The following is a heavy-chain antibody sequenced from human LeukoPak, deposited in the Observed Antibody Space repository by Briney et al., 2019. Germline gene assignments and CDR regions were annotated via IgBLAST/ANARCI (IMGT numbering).Heavy chain of an antibody. V-gene: IGHV1-2*02. J-gene: IGHJ4*02. CDR1: GYTXTGYY. D-gene: IGHD1-14*01. CDR3: ARDKVNRSPLDY. Sequence: ASVKVSCKASGYTXTGYYMHWVRQAPGQGLEWMGWINPNSGDTNYAQKFQGRVTMTRDTSISTAYMDLSRLRSDDTALYYCARDKVNRSPLDYWGQGTLVTVSS. CDR2: INPNSGDT.